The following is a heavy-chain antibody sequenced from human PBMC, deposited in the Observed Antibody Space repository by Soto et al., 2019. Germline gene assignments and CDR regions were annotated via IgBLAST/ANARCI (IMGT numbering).Heavy chain of an antibody. V-gene: IGHV1-18*01. J-gene: IGHJ4*02. CDR2: ISAYNGNT. D-gene: IGHD3-22*01. Sequence: ASVKVSCKASGYTFTSYGISWVRQAPGQGLEWMGWISAYNGNTNYAQKLQGRVTMTTDTSTSTAYMELRSLRSDDTAVYYCARDREAYYDSSGYREVDYWGQGTLVTVSS. CDR1: GYTFTSYG. CDR3: ARDREAYYDSSGYREVDY.